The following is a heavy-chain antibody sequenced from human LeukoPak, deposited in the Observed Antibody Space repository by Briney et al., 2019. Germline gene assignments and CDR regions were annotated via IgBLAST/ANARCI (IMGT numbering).Heavy chain of an antibody. Sequence: SETLSLTCAVYGGSFSGYYWSWIRQPPGKGLEWIGEIHHSGSTYYNPSLRSRVTISVDTSKNHFSLKLSSVTAADTAVYYCARNRDGYNSFDYWGQGTLVTVTS. CDR1: GGSFSGYY. CDR2: IHHSGST. V-gene: IGHV4-34*09. J-gene: IGHJ4*02. CDR3: ARNRDGYNSFDY. D-gene: IGHD5-24*01.